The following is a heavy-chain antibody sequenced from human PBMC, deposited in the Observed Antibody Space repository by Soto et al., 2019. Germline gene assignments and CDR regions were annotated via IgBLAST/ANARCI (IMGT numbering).Heavy chain of an antibody. V-gene: IGHV3-74*01. D-gene: IGHD4-4*01. CDR2: INSGGGTT. CDR1: GFTFSTYW. CDR3: ARWFTYSNFDYFDY. J-gene: IGHJ4*02. Sequence: GGSLRLSCAASGFTFSTYWMHWFRQAPGKGLVWVSRINSGGGTTTYADSVKGRFTISRDNAKNTLYLQMNGLRAEDTAVYYCARWFTYSNFDYFDYWGQGTQVTVSS.